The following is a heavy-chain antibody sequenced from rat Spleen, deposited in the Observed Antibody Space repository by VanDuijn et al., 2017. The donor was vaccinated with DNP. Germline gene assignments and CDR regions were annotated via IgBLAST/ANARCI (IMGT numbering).Heavy chain of an antibody. J-gene: IGHJ4*01. CDR1: GFPFSDYF. V-gene: IGHV5-22*01. D-gene: IGHD3-6*01. Sequence: EVRLVESGGGLVQPGRSLKLSCAASGFPFSDYFMAWVRQAPNKGLEWVASISHDGGGTFYGDSVTGRFTISRENAKTTLYLQMNSLRSEDTATYLCASFNWPVPWGQGTSVTVSS. CDR3: ASFNWPVP. CDR2: ISHDGGGT.